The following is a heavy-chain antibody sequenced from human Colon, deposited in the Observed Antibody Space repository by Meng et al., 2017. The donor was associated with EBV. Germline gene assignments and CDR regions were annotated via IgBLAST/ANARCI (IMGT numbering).Heavy chain of an antibody. CDR2: IYRGGGT. CDR3: ARVRVIPAAVGFDY. J-gene: IGHJ4*02. D-gene: IGHD2-2*01. Sequence: SGPGLVGPSGTLSLTCAVSGGSISTSDWWSWVRQPPGKGLEWIGEIYRGGGTNYNPSFKSRVTISVDTSNNHFSLKLSYVTAADTAVYYCARVRVIPAAVGFDYWGQGTLVTVSS. CDR1: GGSISTSDW. V-gene: IGHV4-4*02.